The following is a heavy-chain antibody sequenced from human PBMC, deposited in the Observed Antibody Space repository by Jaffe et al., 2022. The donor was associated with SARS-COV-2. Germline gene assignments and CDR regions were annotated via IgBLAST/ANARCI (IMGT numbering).Heavy chain of an antibody. Sequence: QVQLVQSGAEVKKPGASVKLSCKASGYTFTSYAMHWVRQAPGQRLEWMGWINAGNGNTKYSQKFQGRVTITRDTSASTAYMELSSLRSEDTAVYYCATISNYDYVWGTFDYWGQGTLVTVSS. CDR1: GYTFTSYA. CDR3: ATISNYDYVWGTFDY. V-gene: IGHV1-3*01. D-gene: IGHD3-16*01. J-gene: IGHJ4*02. CDR2: INAGNGNT.